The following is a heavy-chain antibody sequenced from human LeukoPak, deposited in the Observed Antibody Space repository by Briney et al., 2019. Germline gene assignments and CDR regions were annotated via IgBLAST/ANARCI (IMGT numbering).Heavy chain of an antibody. CDR1: GFMFSNSD. CDR3: ARDGVGAGTIASAGSDY. D-gene: IGHD6-13*01. V-gene: IGHV3-21*01. J-gene: IGHJ4*02. CDR2: ISSRGRYI. Sequence: PGGSLRLSCAASGFMFSNSDMNWVRQAPGKGLEWVSSISSRGRYIYYADSVKGRLTISRDNTQNSLSLQMNSLRVEDTAVYYCARDGVGAGTIASAGSDYWGQGTLITVSS.